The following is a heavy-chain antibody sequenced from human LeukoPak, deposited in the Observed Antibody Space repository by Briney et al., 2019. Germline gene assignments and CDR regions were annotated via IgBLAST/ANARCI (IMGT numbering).Heavy chain of an antibody. Sequence: GGSLRLSCAASGSTFSSSWMHWVRQAPGKGLVWVSRINSDGSSTTYADSVKGRFTISRDNAKNTLYLQMNSLRAEDTAVYYCARVQYYGSGSYYNWFDPWGQGTLVTVSS. J-gene: IGHJ5*02. CDR1: GSTFSSSW. CDR2: INSDGSST. CDR3: ARVQYYGSGSYYNWFDP. V-gene: IGHV3-74*01. D-gene: IGHD3-10*01.